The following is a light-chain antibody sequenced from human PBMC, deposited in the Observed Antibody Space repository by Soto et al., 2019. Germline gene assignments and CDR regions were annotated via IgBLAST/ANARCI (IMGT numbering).Light chain of an antibody. Sequence: QSALTQPASVSGSPGQSISISCTGTSSDVGGSDHVSWYQQHPGKAPKLIIYEVSNWPSGVSNRFSGSKSGNTASLTISGLQGEDEADYYCSSYTTSTTLDVFGTGTQLTVL. CDR2: EVS. CDR1: SSDVGGSDH. CDR3: SSYTTSTTLDV. V-gene: IGLV2-14*01. J-gene: IGLJ1*01.